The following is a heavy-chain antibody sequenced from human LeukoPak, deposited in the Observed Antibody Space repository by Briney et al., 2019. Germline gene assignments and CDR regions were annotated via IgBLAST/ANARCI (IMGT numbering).Heavy chain of an antibody. D-gene: IGHD3-10*01. CDR2: INHSGST. Sequence: PSETLSLTWGVYGGSFSDYYWSWIRQSPGEGLVWIGEINHSGSTDYNPSLKRRVTISVDTSKNQFSLKLSSVTAADTAVYYCARDRAYYGSGLIGDYYYYGMDVWGQGTTVTVSS. CDR1: GGSFSDYY. V-gene: IGHV4-34*01. CDR3: ARDRAYYGSGLIGDYYYYGMDV. J-gene: IGHJ6*02.